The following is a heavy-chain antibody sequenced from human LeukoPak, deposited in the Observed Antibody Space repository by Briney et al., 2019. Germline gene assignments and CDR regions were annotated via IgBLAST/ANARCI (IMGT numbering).Heavy chain of an antibody. CDR1: GFTFSSYA. CDR3: AKHTAMGVLYMDV. Sequence: GGSLRLSCAASGFTFSSYAMCWVRQAPGKGLEWVSAISGSGGSTYYADSVKGRFTISRDNSKNTLYLQMNSLRAEDTAVYYCAKHTAMGVLYMDVWGKGTTVTVSS. CDR2: ISGSGGST. V-gene: IGHV3-23*01. D-gene: IGHD5-18*01. J-gene: IGHJ6*03.